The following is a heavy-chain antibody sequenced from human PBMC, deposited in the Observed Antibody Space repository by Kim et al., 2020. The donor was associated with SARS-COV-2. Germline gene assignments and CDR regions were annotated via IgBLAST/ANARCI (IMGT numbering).Heavy chain of an antibody. D-gene: IGHD5-18*01. CDR3: ARDYSAKRKFDP. Sequence: GGSLRLSCVASGFNFSSHWMQWVRQAPGKGLVWVSHINNDGSDTRYADSVKGRFTASRDNAKNTLYLQMNSLRVEDTAVYYCARDYSAKRKFDPWGQGTL. J-gene: IGHJ5*02. CDR1: GFNFSSHW. CDR2: INNDGSDT. V-gene: IGHV3-74*01.